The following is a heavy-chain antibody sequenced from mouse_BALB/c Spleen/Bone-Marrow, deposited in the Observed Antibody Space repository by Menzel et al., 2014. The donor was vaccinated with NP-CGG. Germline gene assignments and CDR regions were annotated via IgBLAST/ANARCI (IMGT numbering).Heavy chain of an antibody. J-gene: IGHJ1*01. Sequence: DVKLVESGAELVKPGASVKLSCTASGFNIKDTYMHWVKQRPEQGLEWIGRIDPANGNTEYDPKFQGKATITADTSSNTAYLQLSSLTSEDTAVYYCASYRYAWYFDVWGAGTTVTVSS. CDR1: GFNIKDTY. CDR3: ASYRYAWYFDV. D-gene: IGHD2-14*01. CDR2: IDPANGNT. V-gene: IGHV14-3*02.